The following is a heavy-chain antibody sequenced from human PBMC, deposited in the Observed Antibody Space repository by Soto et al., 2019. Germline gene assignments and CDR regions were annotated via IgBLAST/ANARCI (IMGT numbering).Heavy chain of an antibody. D-gene: IGHD6-6*01. V-gene: IGHV4-4*02. CDR2: IYHSGST. Sequence: SETLSLTCAVSGGSISSSNWWSWVRQPPGKGLEWIGEIYHSGSTNYNPTLKSRVTISVDKSKNQFSLKLSSVTAADTAVYYCARDRESSSSFDYWGQGTLVTVSS. J-gene: IGHJ4*02. CDR3: ARDRESSSSFDY. CDR1: GGSISSSNW.